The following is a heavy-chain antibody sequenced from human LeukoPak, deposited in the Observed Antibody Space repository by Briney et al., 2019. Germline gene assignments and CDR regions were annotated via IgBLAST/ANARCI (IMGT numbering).Heavy chain of an antibody. CDR2: ISWDGGST. V-gene: IGHV3-43D*03. Sequence: GGSLRLSCAASGFTFDDYAMHWVRQAPGKGLEWVSLISWDGGSTYYADSVKGRFTISRDNSKNSLYLQMNSLRAEDTALYYCAKSGWGGTHYYYYYMDVWGKGTTVTVSS. CDR3: AKSGWGGTHYYYYYMDV. J-gene: IGHJ6*03. CDR1: GFTFDDYA. D-gene: IGHD6-19*01.